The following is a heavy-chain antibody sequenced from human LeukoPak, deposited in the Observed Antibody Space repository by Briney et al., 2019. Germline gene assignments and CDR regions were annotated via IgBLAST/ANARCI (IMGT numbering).Heavy chain of an antibody. CDR1: GVSISSNSYY. J-gene: IGHJ4*02. V-gene: IGHV4-61*02. CDR2: IYTSGST. D-gene: IGHD2-2*01. CDR3: ARGSYDYFDY. Sequence: SSETLSLTCTVSGVSISSNSYYWGWIRQPAGKGLEWIGRIYTSGSTNYNPSLKSRVTISVDTSKNQFSLKLSSVTAADTAVYYCARGSYDYFDYWGQGTLITVSS.